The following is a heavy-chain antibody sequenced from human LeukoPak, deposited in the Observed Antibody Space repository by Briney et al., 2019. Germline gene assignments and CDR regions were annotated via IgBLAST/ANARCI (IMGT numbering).Heavy chain of an antibody. CDR2: IKEDGSEK. J-gene: IGHJ4*02. Sequence: GGSLRLSCAASGFTVSSNYMSWVRQAPGKGREWVANIKEDGSEKNHVGSLKGRFTISRDNAKNSVYLQMNSLRVEDTAVYYCAYGWNFDYWGQGTLVTVSS. D-gene: IGHD6-19*01. CDR1: GFTVSSNY. CDR3: AYGWNFDY. V-gene: IGHV3-7*01.